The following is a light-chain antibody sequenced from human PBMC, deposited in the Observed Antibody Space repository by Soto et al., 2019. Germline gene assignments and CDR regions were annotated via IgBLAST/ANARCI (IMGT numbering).Light chain of an antibody. CDR1: SSDVGSYNS. Sequence: QSVRKQVASVSGAAGGGLGIFCNGTSSDVGSYNSVSWYQQYPGKAPKLMIHDVNNRPSGISDRFSGSKSGNTASLTISGLQAEDEADYYCSSFTSSTSYVFGTGTKVTVL. CDR3: SSFTSSTSYV. CDR2: DVN. V-gene: IGLV2-14*03. J-gene: IGLJ1*01.